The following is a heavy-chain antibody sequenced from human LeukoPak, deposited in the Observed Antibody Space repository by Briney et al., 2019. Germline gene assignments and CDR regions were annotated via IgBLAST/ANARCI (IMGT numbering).Heavy chain of an antibody. J-gene: IGHJ4*02. Sequence: GESLKISCKGSGYRFTDYWIGWVRQVPGKGLEWMGIISLDDSDTRDSPSYSPSFQGQVTISTDESISTAYLQWSSLKASDTAMYYCARYRGHYVSLPSPFDYWGQGTLVTVSS. V-gene: IGHV5-51*01. CDR2: ISLDDSDT. CDR3: ARYRGHYVSLPSPFDY. CDR1: GYRFTDYW. D-gene: IGHD4-17*01.